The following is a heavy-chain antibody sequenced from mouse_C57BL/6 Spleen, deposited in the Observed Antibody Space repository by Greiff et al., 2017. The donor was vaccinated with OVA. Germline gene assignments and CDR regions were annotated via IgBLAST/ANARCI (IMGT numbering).Heavy chain of an antibody. CDR1: GYAFSSSW. Sequence: VKLMESGPELVKPGASVKISCKASGYAFSSSWMNWVKQRPGQGLEWIGRIYPGDGDTNYNGKFKGKATLTADKSSSTAYMQLSSLTSEDSAVYFCARGIYDGNYAYWGQGTTLTVSS. CDR2: IYPGDGDT. V-gene: IGHV1-82*01. D-gene: IGHD2-3*01. J-gene: IGHJ2*01. CDR3: ARGIYDGNYAY.